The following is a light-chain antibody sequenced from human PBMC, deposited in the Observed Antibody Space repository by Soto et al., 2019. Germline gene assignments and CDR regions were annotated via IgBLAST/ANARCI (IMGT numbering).Light chain of an antibody. CDR3: QQYKNWPPIN. CDR1: QSVSSSY. V-gene: IGKV3D-15*01. J-gene: IGKJ5*01. CDR2: GAS. Sequence: IVLPPSPGTISFSPGSRSQLSLRSIQSVSSSYLAWYQQKPGQAPWLLIYGASSRATSIPARFSGSGSGTEFTLTISSLQSEDFGVYYCQQYKNWPPINFGQGTRLEIK.